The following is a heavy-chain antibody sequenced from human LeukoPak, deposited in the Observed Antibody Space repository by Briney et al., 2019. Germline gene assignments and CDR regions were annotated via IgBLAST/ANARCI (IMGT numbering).Heavy chain of an antibody. CDR2: INPNSGGT. Sequence: SVKVSCKASGYTFTGYYMHWVRQAPGQGLEWMGWINPNSGGTNYAQKFQGRVTMTRDTSISTAYMELSRLRSHDTAVYYCARDGAARPEYDYWGHGTLVTVSS. CDR3: ARDGAARPEYDY. V-gene: IGHV1-2*02. D-gene: IGHD6-6*01. J-gene: IGHJ4*01. CDR1: GYTFTGYY.